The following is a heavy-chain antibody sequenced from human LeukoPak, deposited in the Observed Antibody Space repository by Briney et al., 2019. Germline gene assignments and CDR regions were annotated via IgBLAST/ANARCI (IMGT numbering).Heavy chain of an antibody. D-gene: IGHD2/OR15-2a*01. J-gene: IGHJ4*02. V-gene: IGHV4-34*01. CDR3: AKSPEGSKGRLDY. CDR2: INHSGST. Sequence: SETLSLTCAVYGGSFSGYYWSWIRQPPGKGLECIGEINHSGSTNYNPSFKSRVTISVDTSKNQFSLKLSSVTAADTAVYYCAKSPEGSKGRLDYWGQGTLVTVSS. CDR1: GGSFSGYY.